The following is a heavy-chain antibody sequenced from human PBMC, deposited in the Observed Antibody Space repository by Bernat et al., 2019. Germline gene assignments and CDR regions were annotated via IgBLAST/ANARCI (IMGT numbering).Heavy chain of an antibody. CDR1: GGSISSSSYY. CDR2: IYYSGST. D-gene: IGHD3-16*02. CDR3: ARQPQIVDFDY. Sequence: QLQLQESGPGLVKPSETLSLTCTVSGGSISSSSYYLGWIRQPPGKGLEWIGSIYYSGSTYYNPSLKSRVTISVDTSKNQFSLKRSSVTAADTAVYYCARQPQIVDFDYWGQGTLVTVSS. V-gene: IGHV4-39*01. J-gene: IGHJ4*02.